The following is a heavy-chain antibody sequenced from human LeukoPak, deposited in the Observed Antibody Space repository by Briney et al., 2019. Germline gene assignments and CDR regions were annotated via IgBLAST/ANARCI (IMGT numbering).Heavy chain of an antibody. CDR2: INQDGSQN. Sequence: PGGSLRLSCAASGFSFSDYWMSWVRQAPGRGLEWVGNINQDGSQNSSVDSVKGRFTISRDNAKNTLYPQMNSLRAEDTAVYYCAKDLEIGDFWSGQYDYWGQGTLVTVSS. CDR3: AKDLEIGDFWSGQYDY. J-gene: IGHJ4*02. D-gene: IGHD3-3*01. V-gene: IGHV3-7*01. CDR1: GFSFSDYW.